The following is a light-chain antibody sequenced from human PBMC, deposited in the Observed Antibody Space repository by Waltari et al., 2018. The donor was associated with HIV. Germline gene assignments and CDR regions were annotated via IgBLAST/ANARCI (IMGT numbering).Light chain of an antibody. CDR2: DVS. V-gene: IGLV2-14*03. CDR3: ASYTSSSTVV. J-gene: IGLJ2*01. Sequence: GTSSDVGGYDYVSWYQHYPGRAPKLMIYDVSHRPSGVANRFSASKSGNTASLTISGLQAEDEADYYCASYTSSSTVVFGGGTKLTVL. CDR1: SSDVGGYDY.